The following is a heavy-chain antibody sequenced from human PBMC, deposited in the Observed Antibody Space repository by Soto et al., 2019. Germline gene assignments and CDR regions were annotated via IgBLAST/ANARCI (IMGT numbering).Heavy chain of an antibody. J-gene: IGHJ4*02. CDR3: AKQEGHPVNLYHFDR. CDR2: IFGGGNNP. V-gene: IGHV3-23*05. Sequence: EVQLLESGGGLIQPGGSLRLSCAASGFTFGDYAMSWVRQAPGKGLEWVSTIFGGGNNPFSANSVKGRFRISRDNSKNMLFLQMDSLTVEDTAVYYCAKQEGHPVNLYHFDRWGQGTLVIASS. CDR1: GFTFGDYA.